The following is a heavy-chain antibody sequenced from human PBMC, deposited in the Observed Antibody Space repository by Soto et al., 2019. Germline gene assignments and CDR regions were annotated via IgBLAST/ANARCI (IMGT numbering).Heavy chain of an antibody. V-gene: IGHV3-21*01. Sequence: GGALRLSCAASGFTFSSYSINWVRQAPGKGLEWVSSISISSSYIYYADSVKGRFTISRDNAKNSLYLQMNSLRAEDTAVYYCASTIFGVVIPAYYYYGMDVWGQGTTVTVSS. CDR2: ISISSSYI. CDR3: ASTIFGVVIPAYYYYGMDV. J-gene: IGHJ6*02. CDR1: GFTFSSYS. D-gene: IGHD3-3*01.